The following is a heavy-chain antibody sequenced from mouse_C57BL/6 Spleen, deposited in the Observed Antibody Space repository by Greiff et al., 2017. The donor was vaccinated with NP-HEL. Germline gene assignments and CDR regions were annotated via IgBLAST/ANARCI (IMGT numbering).Heavy chain of an antibody. D-gene: IGHD1-1*01. CDR2: INYDGSST. Sequence: EVKVVESEGGLVQPGSSMKLSCTASGFTFSDYYMAWVRQVPEKGLEWVANINYDGSSTYYLDSLKSRFIISIDNAKNILYLQMSSLKSEDTATYDCARDRGYGSSYLDYWGQGTTLTVSS. J-gene: IGHJ2*01. CDR3: ARDRGYGSSYLDY. CDR1: GFTFSDYY. V-gene: IGHV5-16*01.